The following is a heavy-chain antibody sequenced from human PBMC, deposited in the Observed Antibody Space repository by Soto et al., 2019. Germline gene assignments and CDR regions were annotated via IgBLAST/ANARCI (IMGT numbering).Heavy chain of an antibody. V-gene: IGHV3-23*01. CDR1: GFTFSSYA. CDR2: ISGSGGST. J-gene: IGHJ4*02. CDR3: AKHYYDSSGSRTGDY. D-gene: IGHD3-22*01. Sequence: HPGGSLRLSCAASGFTFSSYAMSWVRQAPGKGLEWVSAISGSGGSTYYADSVKGRFTISRDNSKNTLYLQMNSLRAEDTAVYYCAKHYYDSSGSRTGDYWGQGTLVTVSS.